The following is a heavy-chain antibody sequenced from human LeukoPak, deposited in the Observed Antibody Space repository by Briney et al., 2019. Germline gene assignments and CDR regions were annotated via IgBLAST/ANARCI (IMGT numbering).Heavy chain of an antibody. Sequence: ASVKVSCKASGYTFTSYAMHWVRQAPGQRLEWLGWINAGNDNTKYSQKFQGRVTITRDTSASTAYMELSSLRSEDTAVYYCARDLGYCTGGTCYPNWFDPWGQGTLVTVSS. CDR2: INAGNDNT. V-gene: IGHV1-3*01. J-gene: IGHJ5*02. CDR1: GYTFTSYA. D-gene: IGHD2-15*01. CDR3: ARDLGYCTGGTCYPNWFDP.